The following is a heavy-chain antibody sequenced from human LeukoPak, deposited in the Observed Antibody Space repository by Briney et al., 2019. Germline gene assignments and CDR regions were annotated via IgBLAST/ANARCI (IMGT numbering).Heavy chain of an antibody. D-gene: IGHD3-10*01. Sequence: SETLSLTCTVSGGSISSYYWSWIRQPAGKGLEWIGRIYTSGSINYNPSLKSRVTMSVDTSKNQFSLKLSSVTAADTAVYYCARDSAEHGSGSFDYWGQGTLVTVSS. V-gene: IGHV4-4*07. CDR1: GGSISSYY. J-gene: IGHJ4*02. CDR3: ARDSAEHGSGSFDY. CDR2: IYTSGSI.